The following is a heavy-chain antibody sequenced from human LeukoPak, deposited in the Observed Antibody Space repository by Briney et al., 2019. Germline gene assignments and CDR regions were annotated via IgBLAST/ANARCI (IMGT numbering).Heavy chain of an antibody. CDR3: TASGTSGGYIQH. D-gene: IGHD3-16*01. V-gene: IGHV4-34*01. J-gene: IGHJ1*01. CDR1: GGSFSGYY. CDR2: IYSGGNT. Sequence: PSETLSLTCAVYGGSFSGYYWSWIRQPPGKGLEWIATIYSGGNTYYNPSLKSRVTISVDTSKNQLSLKLSSVTAADTAVYYCTASGTSGGYIQHWGQGTLVIVSS.